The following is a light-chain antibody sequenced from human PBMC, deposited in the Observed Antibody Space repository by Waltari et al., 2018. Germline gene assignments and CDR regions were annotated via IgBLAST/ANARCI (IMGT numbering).Light chain of an antibody. V-gene: IGKV3-15*01. J-gene: IGKJ1*01. Sequence: EIVMTQSPATLSVSPGERAIFSCRASESVSSNLAWYQHKPGHAPRLLIHSASTRASGIPARFSGSGSGTEFTLTISSLQSEDLAVYYCHQYNSWPPGGTFGQGTKVEIK. CDR3: HQYNSWPPGGT. CDR2: SAS. CDR1: ESVSSN.